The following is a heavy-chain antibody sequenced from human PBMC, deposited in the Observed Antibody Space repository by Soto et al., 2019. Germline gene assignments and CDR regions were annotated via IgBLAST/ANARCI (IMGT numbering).Heavy chain of an antibody. CDR2: IYYNGNT. V-gene: IGHV4-31*03. CDR3: ARARLRAVYAFDF. J-gene: IGHJ3*01. CDR1: GVSITSGAYY. Sequence: PSETLSLTCTLSGVSITSGAYYWTWVRQHPGKGLEWIGYIYYNGNTYFSPSLKSRLTISIDTSKNQFSLKLSSVTAADTAMYYCARARLRAVYAFDFWGQGTTAPVSS. D-gene: IGHD4-17*01.